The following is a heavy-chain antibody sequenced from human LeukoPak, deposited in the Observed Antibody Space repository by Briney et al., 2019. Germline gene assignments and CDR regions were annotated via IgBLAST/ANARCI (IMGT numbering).Heavy chain of an antibody. Sequence: PSQTLSLTCTVSGGSINSGGYYWSWIRQHPGKGLEWIGYIYYSGSTYYNPSLKSRVTISLDTSRTRFSLNLSSVTAADTAVYYCASRSSIWSGYQDTLYYFDSWGQGTLVTVSS. J-gene: IGHJ4*02. D-gene: IGHD3-3*01. CDR2: IYYSGST. CDR1: GGSINSGGYY. CDR3: ASRSSIWSGYQDTLYYFDS. V-gene: IGHV4-31*03.